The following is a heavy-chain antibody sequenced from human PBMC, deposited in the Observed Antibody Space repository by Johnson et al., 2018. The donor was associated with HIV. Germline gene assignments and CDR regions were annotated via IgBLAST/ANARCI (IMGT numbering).Heavy chain of an antibody. V-gene: IGHV3-30*04. D-gene: IGHD2-8*02. CDR2: ITYDGSNT. Sequence: QMLLVESGGGAVQPGRSLRLSCAASGFTFSSYAMHWVRQAPGKGLEWVAVITYDGSNTYYADSVKGRFTISRDNSKKTLYLQMNSLRAEDTAVYYCARAGPDAFDIWGQGTMVTVSS. J-gene: IGHJ3*02. CDR1: GFTFSSYA. CDR3: ARAGPDAFDI.